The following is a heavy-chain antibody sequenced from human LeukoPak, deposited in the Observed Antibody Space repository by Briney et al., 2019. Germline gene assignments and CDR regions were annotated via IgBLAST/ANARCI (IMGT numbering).Heavy chain of an antibody. CDR1: GYTFTSYG. V-gene: IGHV1-18*01. CDR2: ISAYNGDT. Sequence: ASVKVSCKASGYTFTSYGISWVRQAPGQGLEWMGWISAYNGDTNYAQKLQGRVTMTTDTSTSTAYMELRSLRSDDTAMYYCARDLRYVWGSYRYVDWFDPWGQGTLVTVSS. D-gene: IGHD3-16*02. CDR3: ARDLRYVWGSYRYVDWFDP. J-gene: IGHJ5*02.